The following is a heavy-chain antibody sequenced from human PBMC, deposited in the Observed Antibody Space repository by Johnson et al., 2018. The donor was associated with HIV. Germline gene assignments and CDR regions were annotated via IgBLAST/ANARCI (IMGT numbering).Heavy chain of an antibody. J-gene: IGHJ3*02. D-gene: IGHD5-24*01. CDR2: INWNGGSA. CDR1: GFTFDDYG. CDR3: ARACRDGYTCDVFDI. Sequence: VQLVESGGGVVRPGGSLRLSCAASGFTFDDYGMSWVRQPPGKGLEWVSGINWNGGSAGYAESVKGRFTISRDNAKNSLYLQMNSLRAEDTAVYYCARACRDGYTCDVFDIWGQGTMVTVSS. V-gene: IGHV3-20*04.